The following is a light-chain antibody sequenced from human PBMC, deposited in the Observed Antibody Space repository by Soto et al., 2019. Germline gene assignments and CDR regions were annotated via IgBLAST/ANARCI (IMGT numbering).Light chain of an antibody. CDR3: QQYNNWPIT. Sequence: EVVMTQSPATLSVSPGERVTLSCRASQSVGSNLAWYQQKPGQTPRLLFYGASTGATGLPARFGGSGSGTEVTLSISSLQSEDFAVYYCQQYNNWPITFGQGTRLEI. CDR2: GAS. J-gene: IGKJ5*01. CDR1: QSVGSN. V-gene: IGKV3-15*01.